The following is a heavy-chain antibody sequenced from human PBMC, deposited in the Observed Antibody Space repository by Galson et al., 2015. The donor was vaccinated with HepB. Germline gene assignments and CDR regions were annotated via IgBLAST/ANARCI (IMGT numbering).Heavy chain of an antibody. CDR3: AGSNNFLYNGLDV. CDR1: GFSLSTSGMC. CDR2: IDWDDDK. Sequence: PALVTPTQTLTLTCTFSGFSLSTSGMCVGWIRQPPGKALEWPARIDWDDDKYYSTSLKTRRTISKDTSKSQVVLTMTNMDPVDTPTYYCAGSNNFLYNGLDVWGQGTTVTVSS. V-gene: IGHV2-70*11. J-gene: IGHJ6*02. D-gene: IGHD1-1*01.